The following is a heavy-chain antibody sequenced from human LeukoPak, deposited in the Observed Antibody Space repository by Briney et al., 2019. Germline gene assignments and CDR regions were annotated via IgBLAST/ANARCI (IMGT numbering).Heavy chain of an antibody. CDR1: GFTFSIYA. V-gene: IGHV3-23*01. J-gene: IGHJ4*02. CDR3: AKDYSGSWYYFAY. Sequence: AGSLRLSCAASGFTFSIYAMTWVRHTPGKGLEWVSTISSGGRTYYADSVKGRFTISRDNSKNTLYLHMNSLRAEDTALYYCAKDYSGSWYYFAYWGQGTLVTASS. D-gene: IGHD6-13*01. CDR2: ISSGGRT.